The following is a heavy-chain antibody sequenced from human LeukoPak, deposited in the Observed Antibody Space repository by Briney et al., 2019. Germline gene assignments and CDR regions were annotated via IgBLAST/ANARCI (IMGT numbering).Heavy chain of an antibody. J-gene: IGHJ5*02. D-gene: IGHD1-26*01. CDR1: GASISSHY. CDR3: AKIEVGRFDP. Sequence: NPSETLSLTCTVPGASISSHYWCWIRQTPGTGLEWIGDIYERGSPTYNPSLKSRVSISVNTSRNQFSLNLRSVTAADTAVYYCAKIEVGRFDPWGQGTLVTVSS. V-gene: IGHV4-59*11. CDR2: IYERGSP.